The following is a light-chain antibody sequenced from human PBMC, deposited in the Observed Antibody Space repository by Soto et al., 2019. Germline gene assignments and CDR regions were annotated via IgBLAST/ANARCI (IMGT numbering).Light chain of an antibody. J-gene: IGLJ3*02. CDR3: QSYDSDNQV. Sequence: NFMLTQPHSVSESPGKTVTISCTRSSGSIASNYVQWYQQRPGSSPTTVIYEDNQRPSGVPDRFSGSIDSSSNSAPLTISGLKTEDEADYYCQSYDSDNQVFGGGTKLTVL. V-gene: IGLV6-57*01. CDR1: SGSIASNY. CDR2: EDN.